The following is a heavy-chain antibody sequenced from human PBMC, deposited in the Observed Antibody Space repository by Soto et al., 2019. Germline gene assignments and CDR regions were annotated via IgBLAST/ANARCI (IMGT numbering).Heavy chain of an antibody. Sequence: SETLSLTCTVSGGSISSSSYYWSWIRQPPGKGLEWIGEINHSGSTNYNPSLKSRVTISVDTSKNQFSLKLSSVTAADTAVYYCARGKGVLLWFGELFGFDYWGPGTLVTVSS. V-gene: IGHV4-39*07. J-gene: IGHJ4*02. CDR2: INHSGST. CDR1: GGSISSSSYY. D-gene: IGHD3-10*01. CDR3: ARGKGVLLWFGELFGFDY.